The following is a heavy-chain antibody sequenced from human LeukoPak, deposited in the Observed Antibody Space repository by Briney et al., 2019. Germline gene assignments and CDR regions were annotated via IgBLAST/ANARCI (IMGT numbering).Heavy chain of an antibody. CDR2: INHSGST. V-gene: IGHV4-34*01. J-gene: IGHJ6*02. Sequence: SETLSLTCAVYGGSFSGYYWSWIRQPPGKGLEWIGEINHSGSTNYNPSLKSRVTISVDTSKNQFSLKLSSVTAADTAVSYCTRGRGRREIVVVVAATRPIGMDVWGQGTTVTVSS. D-gene: IGHD2-15*01. CDR1: GGSFSGYY. CDR3: TRGRGRREIVVVVAATRPIGMDV.